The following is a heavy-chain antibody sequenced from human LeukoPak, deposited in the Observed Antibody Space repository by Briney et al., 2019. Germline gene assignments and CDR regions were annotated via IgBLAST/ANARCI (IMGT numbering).Heavy chain of an antibody. D-gene: IGHD2-15*01. V-gene: IGHV4-34*01. J-gene: IGHJ5*02. CDR2: INHSGST. Sequence: SETLSLTCAVYGGSFSGYYWSWIRQPPGKGPEWIGEINHSGSTNYNPSLKSRVTISVDTSKNQFSLKLSSVTAADTAVYYCARPGYCSGGSCPRWFDPWGQGTLVTASS. CDR3: ARPGYCSGGSCPRWFDP. CDR1: GGSFSGYY.